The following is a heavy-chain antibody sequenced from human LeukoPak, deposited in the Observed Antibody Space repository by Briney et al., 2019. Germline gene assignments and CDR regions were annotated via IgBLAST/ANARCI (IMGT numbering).Heavy chain of an antibody. D-gene: IGHD2-15*01. V-gene: IGHV3-23*01. J-gene: IGHJ4*02. CDR3: AKGGRLSGPFQY. Sequence: VGSLRLSCEASGLTFSSCGMSWVRQAPGKGLEWISTIGRGGDTAYNADFVKGRFTISRDNSKNMLYLEMNSLKAEDTALYYCAKGGRLSGPFQYWGQGTLVTVAS. CDR2: IGRGGDTA. CDR1: GLTFSSCG.